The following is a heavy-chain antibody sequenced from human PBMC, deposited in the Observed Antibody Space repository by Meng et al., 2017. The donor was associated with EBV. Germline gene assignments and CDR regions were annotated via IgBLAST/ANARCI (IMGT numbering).Heavy chain of an antibody. J-gene: IGHJ5*02. V-gene: IGHV4-34*01. Sequence: QVQLQQWGAGLLKPSETLSLTCAVYGGSFIGYYWSWIRQPPGKGLEWIGEIKHSGSTNYNPSLKSRVTISVDTSKNQFSLKLSSVTAADTAVYYCARGGGNRGGIVGATYRLNWFDPWGQGTLVTVSS. D-gene: IGHD1-26*01. CDR3: ARGGGNRGGIVGATYRLNWFDP. CDR2: IKHSGST. CDR1: GGSFIGYY.